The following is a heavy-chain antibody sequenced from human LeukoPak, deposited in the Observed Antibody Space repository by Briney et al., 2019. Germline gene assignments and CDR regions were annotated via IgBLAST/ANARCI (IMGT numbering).Heavy chain of an antibody. CDR2: IYYSGST. CDR1: GSSISTSSYS. D-gene: IGHD6-19*01. CDR3: ARGPLGWLVLSNWFDP. V-gene: IGHV4-61*05. J-gene: IGHJ5*02. Sequence: SETLSLTCTVSGSSISTSSYSWGWIRQPPGKGLEWIGYIYYSGSTNYNPSLKSRVTISVDTSKNQFSLKLSSVTAADTAVYYCARGPLGWLVLSNWFDPWGQGTLVTVSS.